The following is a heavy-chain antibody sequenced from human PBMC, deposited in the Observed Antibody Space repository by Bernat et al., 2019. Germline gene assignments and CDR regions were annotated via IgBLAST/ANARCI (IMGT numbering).Heavy chain of an antibody. CDR2: IYYSGST. V-gene: IGHV4-39*01. Sequence: QLQLQESGPGLVKPSETLSLTCTVSGGSISSSSYYWGWIRQPPGKGLEWIGSIYYSGSTYYNPSLKSRVTISEDTSKNQFSLKLSSVTAADTAVYYCARARIAVAGDFDYWGQGTLVTVSS. CDR3: ARARIAVAGDFDY. J-gene: IGHJ4*02. D-gene: IGHD6-19*01. CDR1: GGSISSSSYY.